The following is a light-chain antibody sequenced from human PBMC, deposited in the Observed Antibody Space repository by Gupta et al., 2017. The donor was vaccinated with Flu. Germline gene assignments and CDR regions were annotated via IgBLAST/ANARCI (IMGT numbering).Light chain of an antibody. Sequence: ENVLTQSPGTLSLSPGERATLSCRASQSVSSSYLAWYQQKPGQAPRLLIYGASSRAPGIPDRFSGSGSGTDFTLTISRLEPEDFAVYYCQQYGSSPPYSFGQGTKLEIK. CDR1: QSVSSSY. CDR2: GAS. CDR3: QQYGSSPPYS. J-gene: IGKJ2*03. V-gene: IGKV3-20*01.